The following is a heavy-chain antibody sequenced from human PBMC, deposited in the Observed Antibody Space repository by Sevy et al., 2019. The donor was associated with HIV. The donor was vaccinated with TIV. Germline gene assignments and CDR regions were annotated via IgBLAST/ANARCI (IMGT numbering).Heavy chain of an antibody. CDR1: GFTFSDYY. J-gene: IGHJ4*02. CDR2: MSSGTSYT. Sequence: GGSLRLSCAASGFTFSDYYMNWIRQAPGKGLEWVSYMSSGTSYTNYADSVKGRFTISRDNAKNSLYLQMNSLRAEDTAVYYCARDRRNYGGQYFDYWGQGTLVTVSS. V-gene: IGHV3-11*06. CDR3: ARDRRNYGGQYFDY. D-gene: IGHD1-7*01.